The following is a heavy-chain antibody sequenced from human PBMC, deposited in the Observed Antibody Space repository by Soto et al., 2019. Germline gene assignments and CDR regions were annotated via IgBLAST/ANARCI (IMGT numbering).Heavy chain of an antibody. D-gene: IGHD5-12*01. J-gene: IGHJ4*02. V-gene: IGHV1-46*01. Sequence: ASVKVSCKTSGYTFTNYHIHWVRQAPGQGLEWSGIINPSDGGTGYAQKFQGRVTMTRDTSTSTVYMDMSSLRSEDTAVYYCARVAHQSLDYWGLGTLVTVSS. CDR1: GYTFTNYH. CDR2: INPSDGGT. CDR3: ARVAHQSLDY.